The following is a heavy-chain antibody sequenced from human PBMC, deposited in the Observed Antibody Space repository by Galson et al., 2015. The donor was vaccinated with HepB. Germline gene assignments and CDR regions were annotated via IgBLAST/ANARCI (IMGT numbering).Heavy chain of an antibody. CDR2: INAGTGNT. CDR1: GYTFTSYA. Sequence: SVTVSCKASGYTFTSYAIHWVRQAPGQRLEWMGWINAGTGNTKYSQKFQGRVTIARDTSASTAYMELSSLRSEDTAMYYCARESRQKAVAGHSGYYYYGMDVWGRGTTVTVSS. D-gene: IGHD6-19*01. V-gene: IGHV1-3*01. J-gene: IGHJ6*02. CDR3: ARESRQKAVAGHSGYYYYGMDV.